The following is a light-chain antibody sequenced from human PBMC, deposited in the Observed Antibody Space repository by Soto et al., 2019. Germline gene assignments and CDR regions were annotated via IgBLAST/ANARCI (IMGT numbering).Light chain of an antibody. CDR2: GVS. CDR3: QQYGCSPLT. J-gene: IGKJ4*01. V-gene: IGKV3-20*01. Sequence: EIVLTQSPGTLSLSPGDSATLSCRASHSVSSSSLAWYQQKPGQAPRLLIFGVSNRAAGVPDRFGGSGYGTDFTLTISRLEPEDCAVYYCQQYGCSPLTFGEGTKVEIK. CDR1: HSVSSSS.